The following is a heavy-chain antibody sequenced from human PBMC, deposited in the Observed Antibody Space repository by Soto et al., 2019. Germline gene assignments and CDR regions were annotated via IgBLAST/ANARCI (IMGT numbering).Heavy chain of an antibody. Sequence: QLQLQESGSGLVKPSQTLSLTCAVSGGSISSGGYSWTWIRQPPGKGLEWIGYIYHSASTYYNPSLKLRFPIPVARSKTLSSLKLSPVTPAHPPVFSFARAPPYWAQGPLVPVSS. J-gene: IGHJ4*02. CDR2: IYHSAST. CDR1: GGSISSGGYS. V-gene: IGHV4-30-2*01. CDR3: ARAPPY.